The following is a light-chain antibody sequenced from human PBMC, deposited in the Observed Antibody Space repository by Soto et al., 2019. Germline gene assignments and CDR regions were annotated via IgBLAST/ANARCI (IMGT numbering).Light chain of an antibody. CDR2: GNS. Sequence: QSVLTQPPSVSGAPGQRVTISCTGRSSNIGAGYDVHWYQQLPGTAPKLLIYGNSNRPSGVPDRFSGSKSGTSASLAITGLQAEDEADYYCQSYDNSLSGWVFGGGTKLTVL. J-gene: IGLJ3*02. V-gene: IGLV1-40*01. CDR3: QSYDNSLSGWV. CDR1: SSNIGAGYD.